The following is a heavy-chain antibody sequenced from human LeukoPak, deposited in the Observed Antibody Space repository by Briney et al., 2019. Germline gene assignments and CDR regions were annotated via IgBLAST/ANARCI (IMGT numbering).Heavy chain of an antibody. CDR3: TSRLYYDILTGEPLDAFDI. J-gene: IGHJ3*02. D-gene: IGHD3-9*01. CDR2: IRSKANSYAT. CDR1: GFTFSGSA. V-gene: IGHV3-73*01. Sequence: GGSLRPSCEASGFTFSGSAMHWVRQASGKGLEWVGRIRSKANSYATAYAASVKGRFTISRDDSKNTAYLQMNSLKTEDTAVYYCTSRLYYDILTGEPLDAFDIWGQGTMVTVSS.